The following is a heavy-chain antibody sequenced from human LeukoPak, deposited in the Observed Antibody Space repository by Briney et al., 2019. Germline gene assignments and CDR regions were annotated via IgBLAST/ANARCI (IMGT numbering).Heavy chain of an antibody. D-gene: IGHD3-10*01. V-gene: IGHV3-30*18. Sequence: GGSLRLSCAASGFTFSSYGMHWVRQAPGKGLEWVAVISYDGSNKYYADSVKGRFTISRDNSKNTLYLQMNSLRAEDTAVYYCAKSVSITVVRGIDYWGQGTLVTVSS. CDR1: GFTFSSYG. CDR2: ISYDGSNK. CDR3: AKSVSITVVRGIDY. J-gene: IGHJ4*02.